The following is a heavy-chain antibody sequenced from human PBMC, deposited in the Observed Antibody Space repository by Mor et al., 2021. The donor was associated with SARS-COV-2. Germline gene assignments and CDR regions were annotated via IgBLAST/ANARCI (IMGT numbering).Heavy chain of an antibody. D-gene: IGHD3-3*01. CDR3: ATARHGDHDVWSGYYHSFYMDV. Sequence: ICYVGNTNYNPSLKSRVSISTDPAKNLFSLKLRSVTAADTAVYYCATARHGDHDVWSGYYHSFYMDVWGKGTTVTVSS. CDR2: ICYVGNT. J-gene: IGHJ6*03. V-gene: IGHV4-39*07.